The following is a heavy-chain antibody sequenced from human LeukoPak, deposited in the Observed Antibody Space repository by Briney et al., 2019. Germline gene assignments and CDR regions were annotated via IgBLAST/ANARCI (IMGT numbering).Heavy chain of an antibody. J-gene: IGHJ6*03. Sequence: GGALRLSCAASGFTFSSYWMSWVRQAPGKGLEGGANIKQDGSEKYYVDSVKGRFTISRDNAKNSLYLQMNSLRAEDTAVYYCARETHAYGDLTYYYYYMDVWGKGTTVTVSS. CDR2: IKQDGSEK. CDR1: GFTFSSYW. D-gene: IGHD4-17*01. V-gene: IGHV3-7*01. CDR3: ARETHAYGDLTYYYYYMDV.